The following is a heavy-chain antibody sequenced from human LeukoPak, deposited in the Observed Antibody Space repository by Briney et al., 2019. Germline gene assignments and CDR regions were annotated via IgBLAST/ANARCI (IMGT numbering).Heavy chain of an antibody. CDR3: ASGLRLHYDYVWGSYRLDY. J-gene: IGHJ4*02. Sequence: GASVKVSCKASGYTFTGCYMHCVRQAPGQGLEWMGWINPNSGGTNYAQKFQGRVTTTRDTSISTAYMELSRLRSDDTAVYYCASGLRLHYDYVWGSYRLDYWGQGTLVTVSS. V-gene: IGHV1-2*02. CDR2: INPNSGGT. D-gene: IGHD3-16*02. CDR1: GYTFTGCY.